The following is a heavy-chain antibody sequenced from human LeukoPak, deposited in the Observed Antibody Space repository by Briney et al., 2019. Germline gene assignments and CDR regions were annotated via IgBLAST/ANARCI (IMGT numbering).Heavy chain of an antibody. J-gene: IGHJ3*02. Sequence: ASVKVSCKASGYTFTSYGISWVRQAPGQGLEWMGWISAYNGNTNYAQKLQGRVTMTTDTSTSTAYMELRSLRSDDTAVYYCAREGGPYSGSLGDAFDIWGQGTMVTVSS. CDR1: GYTFTSYG. V-gene: IGHV1-18*01. CDR2: ISAYNGNT. D-gene: IGHD1-26*01. CDR3: AREGGPYSGSLGDAFDI.